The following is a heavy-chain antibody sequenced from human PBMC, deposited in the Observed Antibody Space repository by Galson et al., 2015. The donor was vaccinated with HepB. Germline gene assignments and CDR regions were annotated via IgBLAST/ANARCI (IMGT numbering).Heavy chain of an antibody. CDR2: INPNSGGT. D-gene: IGHD2-2*01. Sequence: SVKVSCKASGYTFTGYYMHWVRQAPGQGLEWMGWINPNSGGTNYAQKFQGWVTMTRDTSISTAYMELSRLRSDDTAVYYCARAASDIVVVPAANNWFDPWGQGTLVTVSS. CDR1: GYTFTGYY. J-gene: IGHJ5*02. V-gene: IGHV1-2*04. CDR3: ARAASDIVVVPAANNWFDP.